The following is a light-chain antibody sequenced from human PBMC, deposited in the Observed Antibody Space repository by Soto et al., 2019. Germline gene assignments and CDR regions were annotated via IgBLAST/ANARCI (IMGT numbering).Light chain of an antibody. V-gene: IGKV1-8*01. CDR3: QQYYSYPFP. J-gene: IGKJ3*01. CDR1: QGISSY. CDR2: AAS. Sequence: ALRMTQSPSSFSASTGDRVTITCRASQGISSYLAWYQQKPGKAPKLLIYAASTLQSGVPSRFSGSGSGTDFTLPISCLQSEDFATYYCQQYYSYPFPFGPGTKVDIK.